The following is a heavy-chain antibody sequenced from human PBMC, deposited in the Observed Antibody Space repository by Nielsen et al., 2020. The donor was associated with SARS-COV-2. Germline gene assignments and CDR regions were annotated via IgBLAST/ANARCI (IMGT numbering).Heavy chain of an antibody. CDR2: IKQDGSEK. J-gene: IGHJ6*02. CDR3: ARDRGISVAGTVTYYYGMDV. V-gene: IGHV3-7*03. Sequence: WIRQPPGKGLEWVANIKQDGSEKYYVDSVRGRFTISRDISANTLYLQMNSLRADDTAVYYCARDRGISVAGTVTYYYGMDVWGQGTTVTVSS. D-gene: IGHD6-19*01.